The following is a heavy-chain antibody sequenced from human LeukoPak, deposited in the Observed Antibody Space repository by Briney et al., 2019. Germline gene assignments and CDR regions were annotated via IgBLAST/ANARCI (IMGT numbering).Heavy chain of an antibody. V-gene: IGHV1-18*01. Sequence: ASVKVSCKASGYTFTSYGISWVRQAPGQGLEWKGWISAYNGNTNYAQKLQGRVTMTTDTSTSTAYMELRSLRSDDTAVYYCASVRAEYCTNGVCYSGYYYYYMDVWGKGTTVTVSS. CDR1: GYTFTSYG. CDR3: ASVRAEYCTNGVCYSGYYYYYMDV. CDR2: ISAYNGNT. J-gene: IGHJ6*03. D-gene: IGHD2-8*01.